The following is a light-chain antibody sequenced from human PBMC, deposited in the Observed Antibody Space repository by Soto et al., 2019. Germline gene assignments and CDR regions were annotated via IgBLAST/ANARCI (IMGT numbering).Light chain of an antibody. V-gene: IGKV3-20*01. CDR1: QSVSSSY. CDR3: QQYGSSPPVT. CDR2: RAS. Sequence: EIVLTQSPGTLSLSPGERATLSCRASQSVSSSYLAWYQQKPGQAPRLLIYRASGRSTGIPDRFSGSGAGTDFTLTISRLEREDFAVYYCQQYGSSPPVTFGQGTRLEIK. J-gene: IGKJ5*01.